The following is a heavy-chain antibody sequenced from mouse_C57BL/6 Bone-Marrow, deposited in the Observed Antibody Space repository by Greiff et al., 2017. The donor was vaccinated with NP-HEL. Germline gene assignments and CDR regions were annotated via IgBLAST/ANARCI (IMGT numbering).Heavy chain of an antibody. J-gene: IGHJ4*01. V-gene: IGHV5-15*01. D-gene: IGHD1-1*01. CDR3: ARVHLLLRYNAMDY. Sequence: EVMLVESGGGLVQPGGSLKLSCAASGFTFSDYGMAWVRQAPRKGPEWVAFISNLAYSIYYADTVQGRFTISRENAKNTLYLEMSSLRSEDTAMYYCARVHLLLRYNAMDYWGQGTSVTVSS. CDR1: GFTFSDYG. CDR2: ISNLAYSI.